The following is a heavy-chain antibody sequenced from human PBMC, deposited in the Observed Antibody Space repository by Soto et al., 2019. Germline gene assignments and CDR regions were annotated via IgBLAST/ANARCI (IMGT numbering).Heavy chain of an antibody. CDR2: IRGNGGET. CDR1: GFTFSNYA. J-gene: IGHJ4*02. V-gene: IGHV3-23*01. D-gene: IGHD2-21*01. Sequence: EVQVLESGGGLVQPGGSLRLSCVASGFTFSNYAMTWVRQAPGKGMEWVSAIRGNGGETFYADSVKGRFTISRDNSKKTLYLQMNSLRAEDTAVYHCAKGDQERQWVFLHNWGQGTLVTVSS. CDR3: AKGDQERQWVFLHN.